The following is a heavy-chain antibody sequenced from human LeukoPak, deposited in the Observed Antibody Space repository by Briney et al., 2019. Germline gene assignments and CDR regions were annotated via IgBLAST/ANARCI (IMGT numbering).Heavy chain of an antibody. V-gene: IGHV4-59*11. D-gene: IGHD6-13*01. J-gene: IGHJ4*02. CDR1: GGSISSHY. CDR2: IYYRGGT. Sequence: SETLSLTCTVSGGSISSHYWTWIRQPPGKGLEWIGYIYYRGGTNYNPSLQSRVTISVDTSKNQFSLKLSSVTAADTAVYYCGRGRRYSSSWYVIDYWGQGTLVTVSS. CDR3: GRGRRYSSSWYVIDY.